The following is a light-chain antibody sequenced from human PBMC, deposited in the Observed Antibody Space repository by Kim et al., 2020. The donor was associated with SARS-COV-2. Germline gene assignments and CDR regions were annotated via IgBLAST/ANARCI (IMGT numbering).Light chain of an antibody. Sequence: DIQMTQSPSSVSASVGDRVTITCRASQGISSWLDWYQQKPGKAPKLLIYAASNLQSGVPSRFSGSGSGTDFTLTISSLQPEDCATYYCQQTNSFPLAFGGGTKVDIK. CDR3: QQTNSFPLA. CDR2: AAS. CDR1: QGISSW. J-gene: IGKJ4*01. V-gene: IGKV1-12*01.